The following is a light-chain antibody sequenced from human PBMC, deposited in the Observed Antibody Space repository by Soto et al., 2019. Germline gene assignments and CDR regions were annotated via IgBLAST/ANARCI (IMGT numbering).Light chain of an antibody. CDR1: QNVGTW. V-gene: IGKV1-5*03. J-gene: IGKJ1*01. CDR2: KAS. Sequence: DIQMTQSPSTLSASVGDRVTITCRASQNVGTWLAWYQQKPGKAPKVLIYKASSLESGVPSRFSGSGSGTEFTLTISSLQPDDFATYYCQHYNSYSVAFGPGTKVDIK. CDR3: QHYNSYSVA.